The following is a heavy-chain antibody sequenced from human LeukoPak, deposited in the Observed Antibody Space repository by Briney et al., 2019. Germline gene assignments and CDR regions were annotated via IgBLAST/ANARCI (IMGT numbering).Heavy chain of an antibody. V-gene: IGHV3-23*01. D-gene: IGHD2-15*01. CDR3: AKDKVSEGYCSGPNCYSPGY. Sequence: PGGSLRLSCAASGFIFSTYSMNWVRQAPGKGLEWVSVISGSGGSTYYADSVKSRFTISRDNSKNTLYLQMNSLRAEDTAVYYCAKDKVSEGYCSGPNCYSPGYWGQGTLVTVSS. J-gene: IGHJ4*02. CDR1: GFIFSTYS. CDR2: ISGSGGST.